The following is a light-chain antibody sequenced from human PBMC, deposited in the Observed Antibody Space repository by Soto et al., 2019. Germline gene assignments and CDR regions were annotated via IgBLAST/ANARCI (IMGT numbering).Light chain of an antibody. CDR1: QSISSY. V-gene: IGKV1-5*01. J-gene: IGKJ4*01. Sequence: EIHMTQFPSSLSASVGDRVTIPCRASQSISSYLNWYQQKPGKAPKLLIYDASSLETGVSSRFSGSGSGTEFTLTISSLQPDDFATYYCQQYNTFLVTFGGGTKV. CDR3: QQYNTFLVT. CDR2: DAS.